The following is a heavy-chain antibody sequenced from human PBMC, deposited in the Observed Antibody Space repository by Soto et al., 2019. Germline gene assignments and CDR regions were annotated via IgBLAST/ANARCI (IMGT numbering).Heavy chain of an antibody. D-gene: IGHD2-15*01. CDR2: FSLSGSQI. V-gene: IGHV3-21*01. Sequence: EVQLVESGGGLVKPGGSGRLSCAASGFIYSSYSMSWVRRAPGKGREWAAFFSLSGSQIHYAASVEGRLTISRDNANNALYLQMNTLRVEDTAIYNCARVISCGGGTCSSVHQYYGLDVWGPGTTVTVSS. CDR3: ARVISCGGGTCSSVHQYYGLDV. CDR1: GFIYSSYS. J-gene: IGHJ6*02.